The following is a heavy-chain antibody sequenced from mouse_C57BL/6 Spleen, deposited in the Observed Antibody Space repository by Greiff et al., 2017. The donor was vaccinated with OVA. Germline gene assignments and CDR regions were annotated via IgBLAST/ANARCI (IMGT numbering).Heavy chain of an antibody. J-gene: IGHJ4*01. Sequence: QVQLKQPGAELVKPGASLKLSCKASAYTFPSYGMPWVKQRPGQGLEWIGMIHPNSGSTNDNEKFKSKATLTVDKSSSTAYMQLSSLTSEDSAVYYCARASMDYWGQGTSVTVSS. CDR1: AYTFPSYG. CDR3: ARASMDY. CDR2: IHPNSGST. V-gene: IGHV1-64*01.